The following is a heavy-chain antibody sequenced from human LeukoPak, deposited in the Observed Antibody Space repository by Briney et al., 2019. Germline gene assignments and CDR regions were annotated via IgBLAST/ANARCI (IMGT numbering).Heavy chain of an antibody. J-gene: IGHJ4*02. D-gene: IGHD3-3*01. CDR1: GFTFSSSG. CDR3: TTDIWSGSRGIDY. Sequence: PGGSLRLSCAASGFTFSSSGMHWVRQAPGKGLEWVAVISYDGSNKYYADSVKGRFTFSRDNSENTLYLQMNSLRAEDTAVYYCTTDIWSGSRGIDYWGQGTLVTVSS. V-gene: IGHV3-30*03. CDR2: ISYDGSNK.